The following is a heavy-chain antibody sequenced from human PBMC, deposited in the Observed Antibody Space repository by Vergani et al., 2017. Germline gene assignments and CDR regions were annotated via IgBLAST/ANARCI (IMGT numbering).Heavy chain of an antibody. CDR3: ARFHSGYDRKGYYYYYMDV. CDR1: GFTFSSYS. J-gene: IGHJ6*03. V-gene: IGHV3-21*05. Sequence: EVQLVESGGGLVKPGGSLRLSCAASGFTFSSYSMNWVRQAPGKGLEWVSYISSSGSTIYYADSVKGRFTISRDNAKNSLYLQMNSLRAEDTAVYYCARFHSGYDRKGYYYYYMDVWGKGTTVTVSS. D-gene: IGHD5-12*01. CDR2: ISSSGSTI.